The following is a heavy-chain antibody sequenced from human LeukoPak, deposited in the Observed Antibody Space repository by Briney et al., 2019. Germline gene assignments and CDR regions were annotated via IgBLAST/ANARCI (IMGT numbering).Heavy chain of an antibody. CDR3: ARAFRGDYYGSGGHYNWFDP. D-gene: IGHD3-10*01. CDR2: ISAYNGNT. J-gene: IGHJ5*02. Sequence: ASVKVSCKASGYTFTSYGISWVRQAPGQGLEWMGWISAYNGNTNYAQKLQGRVTMTRDTSISTAYMELSSLRSEDTAVYYCARAFRGDYYGSGGHYNWFDPWGQGTLVTVSS. V-gene: IGHV1-18*01. CDR1: GYTFTSYG.